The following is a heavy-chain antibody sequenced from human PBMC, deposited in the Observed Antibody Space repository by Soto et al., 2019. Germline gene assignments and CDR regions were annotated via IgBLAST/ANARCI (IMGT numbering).Heavy chain of an antibody. J-gene: IGHJ6*04. Sequence: SETLSLTCTVSGGSISSYYWSWIRQPPGKGLEWIGYIYYSGGTNYNPSLKSRVTISVDTSKNQFSLKLSSVTAADTAVYYCARESGIQLCPAGMDVWGKGTTVPVSS. CDR3: ARESGIQLCPAGMDV. V-gene: IGHV4-59*01. CDR1: GGSISSYY. D-gene: IGHD5-18*01. CDR2: IYYSGGT.